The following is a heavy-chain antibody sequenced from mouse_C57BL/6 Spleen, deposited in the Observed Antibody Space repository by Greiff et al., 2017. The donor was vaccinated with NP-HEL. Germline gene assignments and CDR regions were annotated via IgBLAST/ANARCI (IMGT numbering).Heavy chain of an antibody. CDR2: IDPSDSYT. CDR3: ARLEGTYYYGSSFY. D-gene: IGHD1-1*01. CDR1: GYTFTSYW. V-gene: IGHV1-59*01. J-gene: IGHJ2*01. Sequence: QVQLKQSGAELVRPGTSVKLSCKASGYTFTSYWMHWVKQRPGQGLEWIGVIDPSDSYTNYNQKFKGKATLTVDTSSSTAYMQLSSLTSEDSAVYYCARLEGTYYYGSSFYWGQGTTLTVSS.